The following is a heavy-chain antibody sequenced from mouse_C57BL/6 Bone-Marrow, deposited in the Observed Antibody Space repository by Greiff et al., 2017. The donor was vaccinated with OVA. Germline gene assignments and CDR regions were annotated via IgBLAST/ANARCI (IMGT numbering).Heavy chain of an antibody. CDR3: AKREGGYPYYYAMDY. J-gene: IGHJ4*01. D-gene: IGHD2-2*01. Sequence: QVQLQQSGPGLVAPSQSLSITCTVSGFSLTSYGVDWVRQPPGKGLEWLGVIWGGGSTNYNSALMSRLSISKDNSKSQVFLKMNSRQTDDTAMYYCAKREGGYPYYYAMDYWGQGTSVTVSS. CDR2: IWGGGST. V-gene: IGHV2-9*01. CDR1: GFSLTSYG.